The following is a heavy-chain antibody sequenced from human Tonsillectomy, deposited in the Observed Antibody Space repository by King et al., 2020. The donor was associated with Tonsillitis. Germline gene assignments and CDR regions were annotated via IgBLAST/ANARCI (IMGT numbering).Heavy chain of an antibody. CDR2: ISYDGIDK. V-gene: IGHV3-30-3*01. Sequence: VQLVESGGGVVQPGRSLRLSCVASGFTFSKYAIHWVRQAPGKGREWVADISYDGIDKYYATSGKGRFTISRDNSKNTLYLQMNSLRTEDTAVYYCAIRDGALDYYYYGLDVWGQGTTVTVSS. CDR3: AIRDGALDYYYYGLDV. J-gene: IGHJ6*02. CDR1: GFTFSKYA. D-gene: IGHD4-17*01.